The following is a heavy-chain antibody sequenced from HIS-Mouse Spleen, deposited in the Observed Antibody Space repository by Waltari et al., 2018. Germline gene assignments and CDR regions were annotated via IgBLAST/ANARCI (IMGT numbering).Heavy chain of an antibody. J-gene: IGHJ2*01. CDR3: AREIPYSSSWYDWYFDL. Sequence: QLQLQESGPGLVKPSETLSLTFTVSGGSISSSSYYWGCIRQPPGKGLEWIGIIYYSGSTYYNPSLKSRVTISVDTSKNQFSLKLSSVTAADTAVYYCAREIPYSSSWYDWYFDLWGRGTLVTVSS. V-gene: IGHV4-39*07. CDR1: GGSISSSSYY. D-gene: IGHD6-13*01. CDR2: IYYSGST.